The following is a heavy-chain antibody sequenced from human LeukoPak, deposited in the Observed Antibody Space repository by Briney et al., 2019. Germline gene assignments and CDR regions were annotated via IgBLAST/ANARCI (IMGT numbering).Heavy chain of an antibody. CDR1: GFPFSRYW. J-gene: IGHJ4*02. V-gene: IGHV3-74*01. Sequence: GGSLRLSCSPSGFPFSRYWMHWVRHAPGKGVEWVSRIKNDGITTYADSVKGRFTISRDNANNTLYLQMNSLRAEDTAVYYCARDLRDFGHWGQGTLVTVSS. CDR2: IKNDGIT. CDR3: ARDLRDFGH.